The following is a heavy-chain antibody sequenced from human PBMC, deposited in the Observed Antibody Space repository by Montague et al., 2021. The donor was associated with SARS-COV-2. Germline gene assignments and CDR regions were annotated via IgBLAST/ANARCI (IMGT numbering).Heavy chain of an antibody. V-gene: IGHV3-72*01. D-gene: IGHD4-11*01. CDR3: ARELYSNNARGGFYYYYYGMDV. CDR1: GFTLSDYY. CDR2: SRNRANGYRT. J-gene: IGHJ6*02. Sequence: SLRLSCAASGFTLSDYYVGCVRQAPGKGLEWIGRSRNRANGYRTEYAASVAGRFAISRDDSQTSLFLQLSSLQLDDTAVYYCARELYSNNARGGFYYYYYGMDVWGRGTTVTVSS.